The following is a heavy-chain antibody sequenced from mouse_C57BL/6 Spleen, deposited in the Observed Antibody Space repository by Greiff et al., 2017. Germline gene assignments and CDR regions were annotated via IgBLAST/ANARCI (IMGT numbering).Heavy chain of an antibody. Sequence: VQLQQSGAELVRPGASVTLSCKASGYTFTDYEMHWVKQTPVHGLEWIGAIDPETGGTAYNQKFKGKAILTADKSSSTAYMELRSLTSEDSAVYYCTGGYHPWFAYWGQGTLVTVSA. CDR3: TGGYHPWFAY. V-gene: IGHV1-15*01. CDR2: IDPETGGT. J-gene: IGHJ3*01. D-gene: IGHD2-2*01. CDR1: GYTFTDYE.